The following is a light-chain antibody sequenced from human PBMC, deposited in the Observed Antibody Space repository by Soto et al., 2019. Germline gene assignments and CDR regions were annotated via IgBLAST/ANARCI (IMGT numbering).Light chain of an antibody. CDR1: QSVTSNY. J-gene: IGKJ2*01. Sequence: EGVLTQSPGTLSLSPGERATLSCRTSQSVTSNYLAWYQQRRGQSPRLLIYGASSRAPDIPDRFSGSGSGTDFTLTISRLEPEDSAVYYCQLYGTSPYTFGQGTKLEVK. CDR2: GAS. CDR3: QLYGTSPYT. V-gene: IGKV3-20*01.